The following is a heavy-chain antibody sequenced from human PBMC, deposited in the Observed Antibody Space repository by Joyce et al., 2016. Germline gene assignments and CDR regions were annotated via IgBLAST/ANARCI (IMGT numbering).Heavy chain of an antibody. CDR2: INPDDSDT. Sequence: EVQLVQSGAEVKKPGESLKISCTGSGYSFTKYGIAWVRQMPGKGLEWMWSINPDDSDTRYSPSFQGQVTLSVDKSVTTAYLQWSGLKASDTAMFFCSRRSIQVAAWFFDHWGQGTQVTVSS. CDR3: SRRSIQVAAWFFDH. J-gene: IGHJ4*02. D-gene: IGHD6-19*01. CDR1: GYSFTKYG. V-gene: IGHV5-51*01.